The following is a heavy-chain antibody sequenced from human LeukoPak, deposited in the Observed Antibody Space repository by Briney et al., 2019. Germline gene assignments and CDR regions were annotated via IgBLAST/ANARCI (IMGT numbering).Heavy chain of an antibody. V-gene: IGHV3-30*18. CDR3: AKQVPMVRGVLNWFDP. D-gene: IGHD3-10*01. Sequence: GRSLRLSCAASGFTFSSYGMHWVRQAPGKGLEWVAVISYDGSNKYYADSVKGRFTISRDNSKNTLYLQMNSLRAEDTAVYYCAKQVPMVRGVLNWFDPWGQGTLVTVSS. CDR2: ISYDGSNK. CDR1: GFTFSSYG. J-gene: IGHJ5*02.